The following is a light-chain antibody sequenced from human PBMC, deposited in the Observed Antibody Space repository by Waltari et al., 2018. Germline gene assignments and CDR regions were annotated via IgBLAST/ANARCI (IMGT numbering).Light chain of an antibody. Sequence: DIVMTQSPLSLAVSLGERATVNCKSSQSVLSTSNNKNYLAWYQQKAGQSPKLLIYWASTRESGVPDRFSGSGSGTDFTLTISSLQAEDVAVYYCQQYYGSPLTFGGGTKVEIK. CDR3: QQYYGSPLT. CDR1: QSVLSTSNNKNY. V-gene: IGKV4-1*01. J-gene: IGKJ4*01. CDR2: WAS.